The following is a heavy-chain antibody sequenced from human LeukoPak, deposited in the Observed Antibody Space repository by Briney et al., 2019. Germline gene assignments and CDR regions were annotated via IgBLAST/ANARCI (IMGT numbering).Heavy chain of an antibody. V-gene: IGHV3-74*01. Sequence: GSLRLSCAASGFTFSSHWMHWVRQAPGKGLVWVSRIDSDGSSTSYADSVKGRFTISRDNAKNTLYLQMKSLRAEDTAVYYCARGVAHAFDIWGQGTMVTVSS. CDR1: GFTFSSHW. CDR2: IDSDGSST. J-gene: IGHJ3*02. D-gene: IGHD5-12*01. CDR3: ARGVAHAFDI.